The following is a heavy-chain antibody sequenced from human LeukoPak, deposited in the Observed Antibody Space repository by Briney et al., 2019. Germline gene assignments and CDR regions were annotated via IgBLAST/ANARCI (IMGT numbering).Heavy chain of an antibody. CDR3: TTDRYYDNSELQFQH. V-gene: IGHV3-15*01. J-gene: IGHJ1*01. Sequence: VGSLRLSCAASGFTLNNAWMSWVRQAPGQGGEWRGRIKRETDGGTIDYAAPVKGRFTISRDDSRNTLYLQMDSLKIEDTAVYYCTTDRYYDNSELQFQHWGQGTLVTVPS. CDR1: GFTLNNAW. D-gene: IGHD3-22*01. CDR2: IKRETDGGTI.